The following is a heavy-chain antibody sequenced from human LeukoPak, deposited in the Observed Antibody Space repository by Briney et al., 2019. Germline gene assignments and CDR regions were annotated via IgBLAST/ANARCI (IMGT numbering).Heavy chain of an antibody. V-gene: IGHV1-2*02. Sequence: ASVKVSCKSSGYAFTGYYMHWVRQAPGQGLDWMGWINPNSGGTNYAQKFQGTVTMTRDTSISTAYMELSRLRSDDTAVYYCARFQNHKRWLQLERAFDIWGQGTMVTVSS. D-gene: IGHD5-24*01. CDR3: ARFQNHKRWLQLERAFDI. CDR1: GYAFTGYY. J-gene: IGHJ3*02. CDR2: INPNSGGT.